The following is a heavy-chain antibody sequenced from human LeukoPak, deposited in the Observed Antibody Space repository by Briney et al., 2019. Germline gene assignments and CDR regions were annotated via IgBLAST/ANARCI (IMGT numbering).Heavy chain of an antibody. CDR1: GGSFSGYY. J-gene: IGHJ4*02. V-gene: IGHV4-34*01. CDR3: ASQGSRWLAPFDY. D-gene: IGHD6-19*01. Sequence: SETLSLTCAVYGGSFSGYYWSWIRQPPGKGLEWNGEINHSGSTNYNPSLKSRVAISVDTSKNQFSLKLSSVTAADTAVYYCASQGSRWLAPFDYWGQGTLVTVSS. CDR2: INHSGST.